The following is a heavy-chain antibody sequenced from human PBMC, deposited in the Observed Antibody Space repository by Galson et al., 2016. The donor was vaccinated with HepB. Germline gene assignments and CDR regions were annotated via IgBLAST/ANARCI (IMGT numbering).Heavy chain of an antibody. CDR2: IYSSGST. CDR3: TRAPGSDWSKKYRYYSDS. D-gene: IGHD3-10*01. Sequence: SETLSLTCTVSGGSISSSTYYWGWIRQPPGKGLEWIGSIYSSGSTYYNPSPWSRVTISADTSKNQFSLKLNSVTAADTAVYYCTRAPGSDWSKKYRYYSDSWGQGTLVTVSS. V-gene: IGHV4-39*07. J-gene: IGHJ4*02. CDR1: GGSISSSTYY.